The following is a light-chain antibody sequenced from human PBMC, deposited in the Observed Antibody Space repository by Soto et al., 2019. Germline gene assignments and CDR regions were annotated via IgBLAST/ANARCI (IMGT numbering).Light chain of an antibody. CDR3: QQTNSLSPLC. CDR2: ASS. V-gene: IGKV1-12*01. J-gene: IGKJ4*01. CDR1: QRISTW. Sequence: DIQMTQSPSSVSASVGDRVTITCRASQRISTWLAWYQQKPGEAPKLLIYASSRLQSGVPSRFSGSGSGTDFTLTISSLQPEDFATYYCQQTNSLSPLCFGGGTKVEI.